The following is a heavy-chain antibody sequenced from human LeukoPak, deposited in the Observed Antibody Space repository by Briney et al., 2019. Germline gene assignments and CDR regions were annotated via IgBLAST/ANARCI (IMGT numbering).Heavy chain of an antibody. CDR1: GYTFTSYY. CDR3: ARDPHYYGSGSRYYYYYMDV. Sequence: ASVKVSCKASGYTFTSYYMHWVRQAPGQGLEWMGWINPNSGGTNYAQKFQGRVTMTRDTSISTAYMELSRLRSDDTAVYYCARDPHYYGSGSRYYYYYMDVWGKGTTVTVSS. CDR2: INPNSGGT. V-gene: IGHV1-2*02. J-gene: IGHJ6*03. D-gene: IGHD3-10*01.